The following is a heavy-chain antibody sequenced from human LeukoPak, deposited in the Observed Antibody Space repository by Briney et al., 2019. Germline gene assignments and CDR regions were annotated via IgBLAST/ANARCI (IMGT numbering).Heavy chain of an antibody. D-gene: IGHD2-21*02. CDR2: IYYSGST. J-gene: IGHJ3*02. Sequence: PSETLSLTCTVSGGSISSYYWSWIRQPPGKGLEWIGYIYYSGSTNYNPSLKSRVTISVDTSKNQFSLKLSSVTAADTAVYYCARYSYCGGDCYDAFDIWGQGTMVTVSS. CDR3: ARYSYCGGDCYDAFDI. CDR1: GGSISSYY. V-gene: IGHV4-59*01.